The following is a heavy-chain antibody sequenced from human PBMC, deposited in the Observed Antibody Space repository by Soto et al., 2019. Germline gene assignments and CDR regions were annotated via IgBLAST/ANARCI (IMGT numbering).Heavy chain of an antibody. Sequence: QVQLVQSGAEVKKPGASVKVSCKASGYTFTDYYLHWVRQAPGQGLEWMGWINPNSGGTHYAQKFQGWVTMTRDTSIPTAYMELNRLTSDDTAVYYCARDWGHYSGSGSFPSPHPSDIWGQGTLVTVSS. J-gene: IGHJ4*02. V-gene: IGHV1-2*04. D-gene: IGHD3-10*01. CDR3: ARDWGHYSGSGSFPSPHPSDI. CDR2: INPNSGGT. CDR1: GYTFTDYY.